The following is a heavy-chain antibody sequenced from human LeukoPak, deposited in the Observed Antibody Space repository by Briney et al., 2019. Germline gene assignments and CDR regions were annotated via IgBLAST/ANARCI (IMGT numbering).Heavy chain of an antibody. Sequence: GGSLRLSCAASGFTFSSYGMHWVRQAPGKGLEWGSPFSGSAGNTYCADSVKGRFTVSRDTSKNTLYLQMNSLRAEDTAVYYCARDRGSMVRGVQYYFDYWGQGTLVTVSS. D-gene: IGHD3-10*01. V-gene: IGHV3-23*01. CDR3: ARDRGSMVRGVQYYFDY. CDR1: GFTFSSYG. CDR2: FSGSAGNT. J-gene: IGHJ4*02.